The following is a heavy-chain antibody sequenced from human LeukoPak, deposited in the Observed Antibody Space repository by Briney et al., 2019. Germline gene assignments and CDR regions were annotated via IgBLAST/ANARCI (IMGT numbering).Heavy chain of an antibody. J-gene: IGHJ3*02. CDR1: GYSFTSYW. CDR2: IYPGDSDT. Sequence: KISCKGSGYSFTSYWIGWVRQMPGKGLEWMGIIYPGDSDTRYSPSFQGQVTISADKSISTAYLQWSSLKASDTAMYYCARHYYGSGSSEDAFDIWGQGTMVTVSS. V-gene: IGHV5-51*01. CDR3: ARHYYGSGSSEDAFDI. D-gene: IGHD3-10*01.